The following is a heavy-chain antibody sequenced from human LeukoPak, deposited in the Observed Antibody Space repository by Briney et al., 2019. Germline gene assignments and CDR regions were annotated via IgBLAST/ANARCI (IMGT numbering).Heavy chain of an antibody. J-gene: IGHJ4*02. CDR2: IYHSGST. V-gene: IGHV4-30-2*01. Sequence: PSETLSLTCAVSGGSISSGGYSWSWIRQPPGKGLEWIGYIYHSGSTYYNPSLKSRVTISVDSSKNQFSLKLSSVTAADTAVYYCARGRPVDYWGQGTLVTVSS. CDR3: ARGRPVDY. CDR1: GGSISSGGYS.